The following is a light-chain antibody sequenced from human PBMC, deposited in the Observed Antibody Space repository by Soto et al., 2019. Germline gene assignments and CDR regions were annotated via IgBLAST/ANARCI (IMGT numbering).Light chain of an antibody. CDR2: EAS. Sequence: DIQMTQSPSTLSASVGDRVTITCRASQSISTWLAWYQQKPGKAPKLLIYEASSLGSGVPSRFSGSGSGTEFPLTSSSLQPDDFATYYCQQYNSYWTFGQGTKVEIK. J-gene: IGKJ1*01. V-gene: IGKV1-5*03. CDR1: QSISTW. CDR3: QQYNSYWT.